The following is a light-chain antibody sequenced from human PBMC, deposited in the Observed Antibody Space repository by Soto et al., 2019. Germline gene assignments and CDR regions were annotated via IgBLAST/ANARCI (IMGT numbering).Light chain of an antibody. J-gene: IGLJ1*01. CDR3: QVWDSSSDHYV. Sequence: SYELTQPPSVSVAPGQTARITCGGHNIGRTSVHWYQQKPGQAPVLVVYDDSDRPSGIPERFSGSNSGNTATLTISRVEAGDEADYYCQVWDSSSDHYVFGTGTKV. CDR1: NIGRTS. V-gene: IGLV3-21*02. CDR2: DDS.